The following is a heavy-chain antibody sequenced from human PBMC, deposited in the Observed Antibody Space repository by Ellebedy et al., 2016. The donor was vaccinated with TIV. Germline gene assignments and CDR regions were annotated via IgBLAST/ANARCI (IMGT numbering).Heavy chain of an antibody. V-gene: IGHV3-23*01. J-gene: IGHJ3*02. CDR1: GFTFSSFA. CDR2: ITGSGNTR. D-gene: IGHD4-17*01. CDR3: ARGVPTVTTDAFDI. Sequence: GGSLRLSCAASGFTFSSFAMTWVRQAPGKGLEWVSGITGSGNTRVYADSVKGRFTISRDNAKNSLYLQMNSLRAEDTAVYYCARGVPTVTTDAFDIWGQGTMVTVSS.